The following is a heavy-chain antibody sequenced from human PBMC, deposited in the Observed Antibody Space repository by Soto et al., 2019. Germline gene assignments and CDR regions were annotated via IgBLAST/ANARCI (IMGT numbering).Heavy chain of an antibody. CDR3: ARDRGNLGLPYYYYGMDV. J-gene: IGHJ6*02. CDR2: ISYDGSNK. CDR1: GFTFSSYA. V-gene: IGHV3-30-3*01. D-gene: IGHD3-16*01. Sequence: QVQLVESGGGVVQPGRSLRLSCAASGFTFSSYAMHWVRQAPGKGLEWVAVISYDGSNKYYADSVKGRFTISRDNSKNTLYLQMNSLRAEDMAVYYCARDRGNLGLPYYYYGMDVWGQGTTVTVSS.